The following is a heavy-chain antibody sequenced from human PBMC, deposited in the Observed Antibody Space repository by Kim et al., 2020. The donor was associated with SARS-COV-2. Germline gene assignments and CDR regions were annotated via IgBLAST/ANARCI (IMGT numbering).Heavy chain of an antibody. D-gene: IGHD1-1*01. CDR2: ISWNSDNI. J-gene: IGHJ2*01. CDR1: GFSFNDHT. Sequence: GGSLRLSCAASGFSFNDHTMHWVRQVPGKGLEWVSGISWNSDNIGYADSVKGRFTISRDNAKNSLSLQMNSLTVEDTALYYCAKDRGSINWVTNWYFDLWGRGALVTVSS. CDR3: AKDRGSINWVTNWYFDL. V-gene: IGHV3-9*01.